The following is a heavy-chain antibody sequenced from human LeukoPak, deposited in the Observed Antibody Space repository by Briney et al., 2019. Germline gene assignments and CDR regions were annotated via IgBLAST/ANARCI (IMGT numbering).Heavy chain of an antibody. Sequence: SGPTLVKPTQTLTLTCTFAGFSLTTSGVGVSWIRQPPGKALEWLALIYWDDDKRYSPSLKSRLTIAQDTSKNQVVLTMTNMDPVDTATYYCAHTTYFYDSSGYPRSFDIWGQGTMVTVSS. D-gene: IGHD3-22*01. CDR1: GFSLTTSGVG. J-gene: IGHJ3*02. CDR3: AHTTYFYDSSGYPRSFDI. V-gene: IGHV2-5*02. CDR2: IYWDDDK.